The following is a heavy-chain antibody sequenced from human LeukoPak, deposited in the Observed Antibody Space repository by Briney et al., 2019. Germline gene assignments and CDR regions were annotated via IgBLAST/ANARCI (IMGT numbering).Heavy chain of an antibody. CDR1: GYTFTNYY. CDR3: ARGARREITMIEGS. J-gene: IGHJ4*02. CDR2: INPSDGDT. Sequence: ASVKVSCKASGYTFTNYYMHWVRQDPGQGLEWMGIINPSDGDTNYAQKFQGRVTMTRDTSTSTVYMELSSLRSGDTAVYYCARGARREITMIEGSWGQGTLVTVSS. V-gene: IGHV1-46*01. D-gene: IGHD3-22*01.